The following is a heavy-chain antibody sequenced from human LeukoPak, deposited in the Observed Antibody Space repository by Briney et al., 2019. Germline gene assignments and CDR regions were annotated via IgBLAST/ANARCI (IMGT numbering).Heavy chain of an antibody. CDR1: GGTFSSYA. D-gene: IGHD1-26*01. CDR2: IIPIFGTA. Sequence: ASVKVSCKASGGTFSSYAISWVRQAPGQGFEWMGGIIPIFGTANYAQKFQGRVTITADRSTSTAYMELSSLRSEDTAVYYCARDRVGRGWFDPWGQGTLVTVSS. V-gene: IGHV1-69*06. CDR3: ARDRVGRGWFDP. J-gene: IGHJ5*02.